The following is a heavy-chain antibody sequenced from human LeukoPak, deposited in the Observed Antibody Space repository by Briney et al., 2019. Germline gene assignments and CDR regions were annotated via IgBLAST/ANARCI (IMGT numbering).Heavy chain of an antibody. D-gene: IGHD6-13*01. V-gene: IGHV3-30*03. CDR3: ARDRSHMEQQLARGDY. J-gene: IGHJ4*02. Sequence: GGSLRLSCAASGFTYSNYGMHWVRQVPGKGLEWVSVISFDGSAKYYADSVKGRFTISRDNSKNTLYLQMTSLRAEDTAVYYCARDRSHMEQQLARGDYWGQGTLVTASS. CDR2: ISFDGSAK. CDR1: GFTYSNYG.